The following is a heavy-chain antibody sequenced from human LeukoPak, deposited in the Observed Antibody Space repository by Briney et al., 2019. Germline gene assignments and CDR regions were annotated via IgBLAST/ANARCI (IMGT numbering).Heavy chain of an antibody. V-gene: IGHV1-24*01. CDR2: FGPEDGET. J-gene: IGHJ6*03. CDR1: GYTLTELS. Sequence: GASVKVSCKVSGYTLTELSMHWVRQAPGKGLEWMGGFGPEDGETIYAQKFQGRVTMTEDTSTDTAYMELSSLRSEDTAVYYCATIKQLDYYYYYMDVWGKGTTVTVSS. CDR3: ATIKQLDYYYYYMDV. D-gene: IGHD5-18*01.